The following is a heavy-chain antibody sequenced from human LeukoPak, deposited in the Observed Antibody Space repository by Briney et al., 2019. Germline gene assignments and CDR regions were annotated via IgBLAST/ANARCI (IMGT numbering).Heavy chain of an antibody. V-gene: IGHV4-59*01. J-gene: IGHJ5*02. Sequence: PSETLSLTCSVSGDSITGYSWSWIRQTPGKGLEWIGYIYYNGDTHYNPSLNSRLSISVDTPNNQFSLNLRSVTAADTAVYYCVRGPYGASISNWFDPWGQGLLATVSS. CDR2: IYYNGDT. D-gene: IGHD4/OR15-4a*01. CDR3: VRGPYGASISNWFDP. CDR1: GDSITGYS.